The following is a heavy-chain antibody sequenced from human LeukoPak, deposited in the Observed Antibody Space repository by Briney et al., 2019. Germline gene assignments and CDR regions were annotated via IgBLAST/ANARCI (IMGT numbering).Heavy chain of an antibody. CDR3: ARGRGWYPLNY. D-gene: IGHD6-19*01. CDR1: GGSISSGSYY. CDR2: MFYSGRT. J-gene: IGHJ4*02. V-gene: IGHV4-39*01. Sequence: SETLSLTCTVSGGSISSGSYYWGWIRQPPGKGLEWIGSMFYSGRTYHNPTLRSRVTISVDTSKNQFSLKLSSVTAADTAVYYCARGRGWYPLNYWGQGTLVTVSS.